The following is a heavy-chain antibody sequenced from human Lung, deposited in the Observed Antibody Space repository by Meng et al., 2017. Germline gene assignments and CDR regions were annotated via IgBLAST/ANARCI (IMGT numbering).Heavy chain of an antibody. V-gene: IGHV4-34*01. CDR3: ARERHSTIIRGVIDF. CDR2: INHGGST. Sequence: QVQRQQVGARLLGPSENLSPTCPVIGGSISGSYWSWIRQSPAKGLEWIGKINHGGSTNYNPSLESRVTISVDTPKNQFSLRLTSMTVADTAVYYCARERHSTIIRGVIDFWGQGALVTVSS. J-gene: IGHJ4*02. D-gene: IGHD3-10*01. CDR1: GGSISGSY.